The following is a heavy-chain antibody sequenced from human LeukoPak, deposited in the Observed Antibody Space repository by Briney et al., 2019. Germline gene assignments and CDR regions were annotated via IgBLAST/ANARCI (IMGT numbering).Heavy chain of an antibody. CDR3: AKDSLRANFDY. CDR2: ISYDGSNK. Sequence: PGRSLRLSCAASGFTFSIYGMHWVRQAPGKGLEWVAVISYDGSNKYYADSVKGRFTISRDNSKNTLYLQMNSLRAEDTAVYYCAKDSLRANFDYWGQGTLVTVSS. J-gene: IGHJ4*02. V-gene: IGHV3-30*18. CDR1: GFTFSIYG.